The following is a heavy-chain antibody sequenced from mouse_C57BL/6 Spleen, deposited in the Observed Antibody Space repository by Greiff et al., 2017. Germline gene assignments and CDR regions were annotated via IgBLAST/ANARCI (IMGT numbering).Heavy chain of an antibody. D-gene: IGHD1-1*01. CDR2: IYPGDGDT. Sequence: QVQLQQSGPELVKPGASVKISCKASGYAFSSSWMNWVKQRPGKGLEWIGRIYPGDGDTNYNGKFKGKATLTADKSSSTAYMQLSSLTSEDSAVYFCARVTRVGAMDYWGQGTSVTVSS. CDR3: ARVTRVGAMDY. V-gene: IGHV1-82*01. J-gene: IGHJ4*01. CDR1: GYAFSSSW.